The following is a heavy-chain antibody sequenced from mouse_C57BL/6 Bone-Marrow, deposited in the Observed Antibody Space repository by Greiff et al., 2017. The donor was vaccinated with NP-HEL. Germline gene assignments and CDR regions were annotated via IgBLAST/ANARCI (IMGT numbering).Heavy chain of an antibody. J-gene: IGHJ1*03. CDR2: ISDGGSYT. D-gene: IGHD1-1*01. V-gene: IGHV5-4*01. CDR1: GFTFSSYA. CDR3: ARDTPITTGWYFDV. Sequence: EVQGVESGGGLVKPGGSLKLSCAASGFTFSSYAMSWVRQTPEKRLEWVATISDGGSYTYYPDNVKGRFTISRDNAKNNLYLQMSHLKSEDTAMYYCARDTPITTGWYFDVWGTGTTVTVSS.